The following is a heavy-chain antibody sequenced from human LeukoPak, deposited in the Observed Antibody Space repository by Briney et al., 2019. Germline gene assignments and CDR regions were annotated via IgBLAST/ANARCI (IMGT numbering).Heavy chain of an antibody. Sequence: PGGSLRLSCAASGLTVSDIYMTWVREAPGKGLEWVTVIYAGGSPFYADSVKGRVTISRDHSKNIVSFQMNSLRAEDAAVHYCARDRCYDSSGYPFDFWGQGTLVTVSS. V-gene: IGHV3-66*02. D-gene: IGHD3-22*01. J-gene: IGHJ4*02. CDR1: GLTVSDIY. CDR3: ARDRCYDSSGYPFDF. CDR2: IYAGGSP.